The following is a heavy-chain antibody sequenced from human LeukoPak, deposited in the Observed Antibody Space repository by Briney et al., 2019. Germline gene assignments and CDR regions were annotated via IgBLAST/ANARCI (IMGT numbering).Heavy chain of an antibody. CDR1: GFIFSNSI. D-gene: IGHD3-10*01. Sequence: PGGSLRLSCAASGFIFSNSIMDWVRQAPGKGLEWISSISSTGNTMYYADSVKGRFTISRDNAKNSLYLQMNSLRDEDSAVYYCASMVRGLNYFDYWGQGTLVTVSS. J-gene: IGHJ4*02. CDR2: ISSTGNTM. V-gene: IGHV3-48*02. CDR3: ASMVRGLNYFDY.